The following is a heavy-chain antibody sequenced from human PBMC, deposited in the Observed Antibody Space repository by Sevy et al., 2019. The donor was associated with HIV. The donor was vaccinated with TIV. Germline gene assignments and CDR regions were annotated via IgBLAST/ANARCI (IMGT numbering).Heavy chain of an antibody. J-gene: IGHJ4*02. D-gene: IGHD5-12*01. V-gene: IGHV3-23*01. Sequence: GGSLRLSCAASGFTFSSYAMSRVRQAPGKGLEWVSTISGSGGSTYYADSVKGRFTISRDNSKNTLYLQMNSLRAEDTAVYYCAKDLGATITTYYFDYWGQGTLVTVSS. CDR2: ISGSGGST. CDR3: AKDLGATITTYYFDY. CDR1: GFTFSSYA.